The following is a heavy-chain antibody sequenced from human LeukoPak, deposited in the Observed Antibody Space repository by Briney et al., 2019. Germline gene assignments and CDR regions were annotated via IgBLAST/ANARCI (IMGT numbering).Heavy chain of an antibody. Sequence: SETLSLTCTVSGGSISSHYWSWIRQPPGKGLEWIGYIYYSGSTNYNPSLKSRVTISVDTSKNQFSLKLSSVTAADTAVYYCASRITMVRNGMDVWGQGTTVTVSS. CDR2: IYYSGST. CDR1: GGSISSHY. CDR3: ASRITMVRNGMDV. D-gene: IGHD3-10*01. V-gene: IGHV4-59*11. J-gene: IGHJ6*02.